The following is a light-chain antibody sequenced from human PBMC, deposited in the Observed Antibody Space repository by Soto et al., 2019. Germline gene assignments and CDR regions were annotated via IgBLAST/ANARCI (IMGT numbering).Light chain of an antibody. CDR2: RGS. CDR3: QDYGTSAPWT. V-gene: IGKV3-20*01. J-gene: IGKJ1*01. CDR1: QNIRGNE. Sequence: EVVLTQSPGTLSLSPGERATLSCRASQNIRGNELAWYQQKPGQAPRLLIYRGSSRATGIPDRFSGRGSGTDFPLTISRLEAEDFAVYYCQDYGTSAPWTFGQGTQVEIK.